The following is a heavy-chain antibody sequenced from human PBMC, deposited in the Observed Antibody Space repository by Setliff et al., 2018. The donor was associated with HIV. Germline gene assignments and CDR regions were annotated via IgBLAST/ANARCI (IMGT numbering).Heavy chain of an antibody. Sequence: PSETLSLTCTVSGGPFSDYYRSWIRQPPGKGLEWIGYIYTSGSTNYNPSLKSRFTISRDNAKKSLYLQMDSLRAEDTAVYYCARENSGTYLGGVFDYWGQGTLVTVSS. CDR3: ARENSGTYLGGVFDY. J-gene: IGHJ4*02. CDR2: IYTSGST. D-gene: IGHD1-26*01. CDR1: GGPFSDYY. V-gene: IGHV4-4*08.